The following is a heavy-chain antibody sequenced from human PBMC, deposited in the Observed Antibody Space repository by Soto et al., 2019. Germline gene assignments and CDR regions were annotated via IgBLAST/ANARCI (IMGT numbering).Heavy chain of an antibody. J-gene: IGHJ4*02. CDR2: ISGSGDST. CDR3: ARRTSGWYLDY. CDR1: GFTFSSYA. V-gene: IGHV3-23*01. Sequence: EVQLLESGGGLVQPGGSLRLSCAASGFTFSSYAMSWVRQAPGKGLEWVSVISGSGDSTYYADSVKGRFTISRDNSKSTLYLQTNSLIAADPAVYYCARRTSGWYLDYWGQGTLVTVSS. D-gene: IGHD6-19*01.